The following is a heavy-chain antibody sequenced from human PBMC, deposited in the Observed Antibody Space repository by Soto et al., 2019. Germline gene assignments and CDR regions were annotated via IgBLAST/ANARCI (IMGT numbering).Heavy chain of an antibody. CDR2: ISYDGSNK. CDR1: GFTFSSYG. D-gene: IGHD6-6*01. Sequence: GGSLRLSCAASGFTFSSYGMHWVRQAPGKGLEWVAVISYDGSNKYYADSVKGRFTISRDNSKNTLYLQMNSLRAEDTAVYYCAKDGLDREYSSSSWLLGHYGMDVWGQGTTVTVSS. V-gene: IGHV3-30*18. CDR3: AKDGLDREYSSSSWLLGHYGMDV. J-gene: IGHJ6*02.